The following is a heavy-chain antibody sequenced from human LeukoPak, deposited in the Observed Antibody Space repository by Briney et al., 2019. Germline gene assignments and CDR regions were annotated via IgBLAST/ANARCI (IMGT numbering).Heavy chain of an antibody. CDR3: ARDERRYPTLSFDY. J-gene: IGHJ4*02. D-gene: IGHD2/OR15-2a*01. CDR2: INPNSDGT. V-gene: IGHV1-2*02. Sequence: ASVKVSCKASGYTFTGYYMHWVRQAPGQGLEWMGWINPNSDGTNYAQKFQGRVTMTRDTSVNTAYMELSRLRSDDTAVYYCARDERRYPTLSFDYWGQGTLVTVSS. CDR1: GYTFTGYY.